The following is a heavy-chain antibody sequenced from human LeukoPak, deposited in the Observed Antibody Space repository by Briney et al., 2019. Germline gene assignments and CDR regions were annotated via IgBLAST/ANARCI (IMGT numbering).Heavy chain of an antibody. CDR3: AKMEWELLNWFDP. CDR2: ISGSGNIT. CDR1: GLTFSTYA. Sequence: GGSLRLSCAPSGLTFSTYAITWVRQAPGGGMEWVSDISGSGNITYYADSVKGRFTISRDNSQNTLFLQMNSLRAEDTAVYYCAKMEWELLNWFDPWGQGTLVTVSS. V-gene: IGHV3-23*01. D-gene: IGHD4-23*01. J-gene: IGHJ5*02.